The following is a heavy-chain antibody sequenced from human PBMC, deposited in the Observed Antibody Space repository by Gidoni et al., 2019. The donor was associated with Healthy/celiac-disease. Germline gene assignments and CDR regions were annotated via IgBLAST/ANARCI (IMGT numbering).Heavy chain of an antibody. CDR3: ARDLTVVVVAGYHVDYYYYGMDV. CDR1: GFTFSIYG. D-gene: IGHD2-15*01. CDR2: IWYDGSNK. J-gene: IGHJ6*02. Sequence: QVQLVESGGGVVQPGRSLRLSCAASGFTFSIYGLHWVRQAPGKGLEWVAVIWYDGSNKYYADSVKGRFTISRDNSKNTLYLQMNSLRAEDTAVYYCARDLTVVVVAGYHVDYYYYGMDVWGQGTTVTVSS. V-gene: IGHV3-33*01.